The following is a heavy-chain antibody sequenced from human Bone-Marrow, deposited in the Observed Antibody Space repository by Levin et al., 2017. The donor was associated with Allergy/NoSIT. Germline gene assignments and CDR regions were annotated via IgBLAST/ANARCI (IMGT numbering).Heavy chain of an antibody. Sequence: PSETLSLTCDVSGGSISSYYWTWLRQSPGKRLEWIGYIYYSGSTNYNPSLKSRVTMSIDTSKNQFSLKLMSVTAADTAVYYCARDSRSARLYGLGVWGQGTTVIVSS. CDR3: ARDSRSARLYGLGV. V-gene: IGHV4-59*01. CDR2: IYYSGST. D-gene: IGHD2-2*01. J-gene: IGHJ6*02. CDR1: GGSISSYY.